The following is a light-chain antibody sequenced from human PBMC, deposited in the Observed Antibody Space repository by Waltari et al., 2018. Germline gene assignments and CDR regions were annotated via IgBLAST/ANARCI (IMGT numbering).Light chain of an antibody. CDR3: QQHGSSPRYT. CDR1: QSVSNTY. J-gene: IGKJ2*01. Sequence: EIVLTQSPGTLSLSPGETAALSCRASQSVSNTYLAWYQQKPGQPPRLLIFGASSRAAGTPDRFSGSGSGTDFTLTISRLDPEDFAVYYCQQHGSSPRYTFGQGTKLEIK. CDR2: GAS. V-gene: IGKV3-20*01.